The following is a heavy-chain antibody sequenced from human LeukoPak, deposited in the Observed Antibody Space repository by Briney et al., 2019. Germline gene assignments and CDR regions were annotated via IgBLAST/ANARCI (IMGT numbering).Heavy chain of an antibody. J-gene: IGHJ6*02. V-gene: IGHV1-58*02. CDR3: AADQPFSAVPTRHYGMDV. CDR2: IVVGSGNT. Sequence: ASVKVSCKASGFTFTSSAMQWVRQARGQRLEWIGWIVVGSGNTNYAQKFQERVTITRDMSTSTAYMVLSSLRSEDTALYYCAADQPFSAVPTRHYGMDVWGQGTTVTVSS. D-gene: IGHD4-17*01. CDR1: GFTFTSSA.